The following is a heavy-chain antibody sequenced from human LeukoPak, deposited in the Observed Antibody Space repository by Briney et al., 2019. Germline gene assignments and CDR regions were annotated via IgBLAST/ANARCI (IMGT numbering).Heavy chain of an antibody. CDR3: AREPPESYYFDN. Sequence: ASVKVSCKASGYTFSGFYVHWVRQAPGQGLEWMGIIKVSGGRTEYAQKFQGRVTVTRDMPTSTVYMELNNLRSEGTAVYYCAREPPESYYFDNWGQGTLVTVSS. V-gene: IGHV1-46*01. CDR2: IKVSGGRT. J-gene: IGHJ4*02. CDR1: GYTFSGFY.